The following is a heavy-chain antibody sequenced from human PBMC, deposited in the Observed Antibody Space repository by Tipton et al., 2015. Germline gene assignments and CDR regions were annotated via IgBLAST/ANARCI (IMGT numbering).Heavy chain of an antibody. J-gene: IGHJ4*02. D-gene: IGHD3-9*01. CDR3: ACQDYDSLTRDYQTVDY. V-gene: IGHV4-61*01. Sequence: GLVKPSENLSLTCTVSGGSVTSGSYYWSWIRQPPGKGLEWIGEINESGSTNYNSSLKNRVTVSVDTSKNQFSLKLTSVTAADTAVYYCACQDYDSLTRDYQTVDYWGQGTLVTVSS. CDR1: GGSVTSGSYY. CDR2: INESGST.